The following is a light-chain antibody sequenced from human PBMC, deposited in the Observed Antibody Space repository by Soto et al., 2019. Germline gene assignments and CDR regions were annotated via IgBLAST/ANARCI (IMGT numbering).Light chain of an antibody. CDR1: SSDVGSYNF. CDR2: QVT. V-gene: IGLV2-14*01. J-gene: IGLJ2*01. CDR3: SSYTGFSTDIL. Sequence: QSVLTQPASMSGSPGQSITISCTGTSSDVGSYNFVSWYQHHAGTAPKLIIYQVTNRPSGVSDRFSASKSGDTASLTISGLQAEDEAIYYCSSYTGFSTDILFGGGTKLTVL.